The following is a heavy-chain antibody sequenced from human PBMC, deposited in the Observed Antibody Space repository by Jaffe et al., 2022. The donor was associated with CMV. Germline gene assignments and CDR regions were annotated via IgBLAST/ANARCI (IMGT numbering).Heavy chain of an antibody. J-gene: IGHJ4*02. V-gene: IGHV5-51*01. CDR2: IYPGDSDT. CDR3: ARHPPDIVVVPAAPYYFDY. Sequence: EVQLVQSGAEVKKPGESLKISCKGSGYSFTSYWIGWVRQMPGKGLEWMGIIYPGDSDTRYSPSFQGQVTISADKSISTAYLQWSSLKASDTAMYYCARHPPDIVVVPAAPYYFDYWGQGTLVTVSS. D-gene: IGHD2-2*01. CDR1: GYSFTSYW.